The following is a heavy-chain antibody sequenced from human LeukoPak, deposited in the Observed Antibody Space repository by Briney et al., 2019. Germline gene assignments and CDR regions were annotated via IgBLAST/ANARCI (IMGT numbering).Heavy chain of an antibody. CDR3: AKADED. V-gene: IGHV3-23*01. J-gene: IGHJ4*02. Sequence: GGSLRLSCTASGFTFNTYAMTWVRQAPGKGLEWVSTIGGGPVFYADSVKGRFTISRDNSKNTLYLQMNSLRPEDTAVYYRAKADEDWGQGTLVTVSS. CDR2: IGGGPV. CDR1: GFTFNTYA.